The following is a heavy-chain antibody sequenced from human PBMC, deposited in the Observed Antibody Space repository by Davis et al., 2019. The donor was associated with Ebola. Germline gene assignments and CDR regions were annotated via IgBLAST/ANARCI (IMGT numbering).Heavy chain of an antibody. D-gene: IGHD1-26*01. Sequence: GESLKISCAASGFTFSSYWMHWVRQAPGKGLVWVSRINSDGSSTSYADSVKGRFTTFRDNPKNTLYLQMNSLRADDTAAYYCAKQRGVGAIDYDYWGRGTVVTVSS. J-gene: IGHJ4*02. V-gene: IGHV3-74*01. CDR2: INSDGSST. CDR1: GFTFSSYW. CDR3: AKQRGVGAIDYDY.